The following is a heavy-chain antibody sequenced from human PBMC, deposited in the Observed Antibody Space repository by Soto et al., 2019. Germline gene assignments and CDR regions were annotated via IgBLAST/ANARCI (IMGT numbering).Heavy chain of an antibody. CDR3: ASLRLAPPYYYGMDV. J-gene: IGHJ6*02. V-gene: IGHV1-46*01. CDR2: INPSGGST. D-gene: IGHD1-1*01. CDR1: GYTFTSYY. Sequence: GASVKVSCKASGYTFTSYYMHWVRQAPGQGLEWMGIINPSGGSTSYAQKFQGRVTMTRDTSTSTVYMELSSLRSEDTAVYYCASLRLAPPYYYGMDVWGQGTTVTVSS.